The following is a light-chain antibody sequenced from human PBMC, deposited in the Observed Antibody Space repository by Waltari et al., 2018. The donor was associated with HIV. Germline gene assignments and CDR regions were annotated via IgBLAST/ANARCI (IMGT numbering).Light chain of an antibody. V-gene: IGLV7-46*01. Sequence: QAEATQEPSLTVSPGGTVTLTCGSSTGAVTSDHYPYWFQQTHGQAPRTLMYVTSNKNAWTPARFSGSLRGGKAALTLSGAQPEGEAEYYCLLSYGGARVFGGGTKLTVL. CDR1: TGAVTSDHY. J-gene: IGLJ2*01. CDR2: VTS. CDR3: LLSYGGARV.